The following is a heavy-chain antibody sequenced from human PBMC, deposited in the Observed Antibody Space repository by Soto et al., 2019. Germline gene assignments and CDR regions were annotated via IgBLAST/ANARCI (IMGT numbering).Heavy chain of an antibody. D-gene: IGHD3-10*01. CDR2: IRSNSYGATT. CDR3: ARDLLGGSGNYWRY. V-gene: IGHV3-49*04. CDR1: GFTFGDYA. J-gene: IGHJ4*02. Sequence: GGSLRLSCTGSGFTFGDYAMSWVRQAPGKGLEWVGFIRSNSYGATTEYAASVKGRFSISRDDSKRIAYLQMNSLKIEDTAVYYCARDLLGGSGNYWRYWGQGTLVTVCS.